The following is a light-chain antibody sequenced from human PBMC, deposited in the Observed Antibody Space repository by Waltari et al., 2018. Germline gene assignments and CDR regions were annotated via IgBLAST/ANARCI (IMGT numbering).Light chain of an antibody. J-gene: IGLJ2*01. CDR2: SNN. Sequence: QSVLTQSPSASGTPGQRVTISCSGSSSNIGSHTVNWYLQLPGTAPKLLIYSNNQRPSGVPDRVSGSKSGTSASLAIRGLQSEDEANYYCAPGDDSLNDRVIGGGTKPTVL. CDR3: APGDDSLNDRV. V-gene: IGLV1-44*01. CDR1: SSNIGSHT.